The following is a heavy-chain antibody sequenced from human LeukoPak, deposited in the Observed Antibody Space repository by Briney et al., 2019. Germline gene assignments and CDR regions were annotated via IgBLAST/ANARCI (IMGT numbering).Heavy chain of an antibody. V-gene: IGHV4-4*07. CDR3: ARADGGASGKYFFDY. J-gene: IGHJ4*02. Sequence: SGTLSLTCTVSGGSISSNYWSWIRQPAGKGLEWIGRMHTGGSTNYNPSLQSRFTMSVDTSKNQFSLKLSSVTAADTAVYYCARADGGASGKYFFDYWGQGILVTVSS. CDR2: MHTGGST. CDR1: GGSISSNY. D-gene: IGHD3-10*01.